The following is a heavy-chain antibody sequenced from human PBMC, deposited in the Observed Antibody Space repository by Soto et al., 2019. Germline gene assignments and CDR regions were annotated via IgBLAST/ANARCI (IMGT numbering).Heavy chain of an antibody. CDR2: IYSGGST. Sequence: EVQLVESGGGLVQPGGSLRLSCAASGFTVSSNYMSWVRQAPGKGLEWVSVIYSGGSTYYADFVKGRFTISRDDSKNTLYLPMNNLRAEDTALYYCARDNTAYYYMDVLGKGTTVTVSS. CDR3: ARDNTAYYYMDV. D-gene: IGHD4-17*01. V-gene: IGHV3-66*01. CDR1: GFTVSSNY. J-gene: IGHJ6*03.